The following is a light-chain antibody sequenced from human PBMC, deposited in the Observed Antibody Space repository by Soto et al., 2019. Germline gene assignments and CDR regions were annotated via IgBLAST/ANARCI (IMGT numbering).Light chain of an antibody. CDR3: SQHAGRTIPYV. J-gene: IGLJ1*01. CDR2: EVS. V-gene: IGLV2-8*01. CDR1: SSDVGGYNY. Sequence: QSALTQPPSASGSPGQSVTISCTGTSSDVGGYNYVSWYQQHPGKAPKLMIYEVSKRPSGVPDRFSGSKSGNTASLTVSGLQAEVEVDCYCSQHAGRTIPYVLGTGPKSTV.